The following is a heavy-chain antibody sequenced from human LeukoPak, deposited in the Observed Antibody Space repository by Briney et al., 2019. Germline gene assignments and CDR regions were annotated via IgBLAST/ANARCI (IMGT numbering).Heavy chain of an antibody. CDR2: INQYGSAK. Sequence: VQSGGSLRLSCAASGFTFSDFWMTWVRQAPGRGLEGVAHINQYGSAKYSVDSLRVRFTISRDNVKNSLFLQLNILRAEDTAVYYCARDLWGQGSGWERYLNYWGQGTLVTVSS. D-gene: IGHD6-19*01. CDR3: ARDLWGQGSGWERYLNY. J-gene: IGHJ4*02. CDR1: GFTFSDFW. V-gene: IGHV3-7*01.